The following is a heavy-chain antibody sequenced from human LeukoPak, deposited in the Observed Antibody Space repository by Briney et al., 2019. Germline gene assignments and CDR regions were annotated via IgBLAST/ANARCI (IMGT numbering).Heavy chain of an antibody. Sequence: SETLSLTCTVSGGSISNYYWSWIRQPPGKGLEWIGYIYYSGSTNYHPSLKSRVTISVGTSKNQFPLKLSSVTAADTAVYYCVRGGPPTVTRLDYWGQGTLVTVSS. CDR3: VRGGPPTVTRLDY. CDR1: GGSISNYY. D-gene: IGHD4-17*01. CDR2: IYYSGST. J-gene: IGHJ4*02. V-gene: IGHV4-59*01.